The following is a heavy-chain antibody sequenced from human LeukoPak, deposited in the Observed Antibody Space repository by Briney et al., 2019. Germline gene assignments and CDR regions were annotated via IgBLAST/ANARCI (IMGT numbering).Heavy chain of an antibody. CDR2: IYSGGDT. CDR1: GVTVSSDY. CDR3: ASRMTF. D-gene: IGHD2/OR15-2a*01. J-gene: IGHJ4*02. V-gene: IGHV3-53*04. Sequence: GGSLRLSCAVSGVTVSSDYMSWVRQAPGKGLEWVSLIYSGGDTYYADSVKGRFTISRHISQNTLYLQMNSLRPEDTAIYYCASRMTFGGPGTLVTVSS.